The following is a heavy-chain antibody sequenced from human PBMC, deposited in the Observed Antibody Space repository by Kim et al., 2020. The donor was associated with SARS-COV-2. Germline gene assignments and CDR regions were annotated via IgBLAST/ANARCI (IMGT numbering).Heavy chain of an antibody. CDR2: INHSGST. CDR1: GGSFSGYY. CDR3: ARAGWGGRIGYYYYGMDV. V-gene: IGHV4-34*01. Sequence: SETLSLTCAVYGGSFSGYYWSWIRQPPGKGLEWIGEINHSGSTNYNPSLKSRVTISVDTSKNQFSLKLSSVTAADTAVYYCARAGWGGRIGYYYYGMDVWGQGTTVTVSS. D-gene: IGHD6-19*01. J-gene: IGHJ6*02.